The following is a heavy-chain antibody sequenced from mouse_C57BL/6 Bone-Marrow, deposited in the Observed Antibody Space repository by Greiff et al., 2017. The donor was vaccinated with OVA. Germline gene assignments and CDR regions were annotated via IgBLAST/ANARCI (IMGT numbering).Heavy chain of an antibody. CDR3: ARSDWDDSIDY. Sequence: QVQLQQPGAELVKPGASVKLSCKASGYTFTSYWMQWVKQRPGQGLEWIGEIDPSNSYTNYNQKFKGKATLTVDTSSSTTYMQLSSLTYEESADYYSARSDWDDSIDYWGQGTTLTVSS. V-gene: IGHV1-50*01. J-gene: IGHJ2*01. D-gene: IGHD4-1*01. CDR2: IDPSNSYT. CDR1: GYTFTSYW.